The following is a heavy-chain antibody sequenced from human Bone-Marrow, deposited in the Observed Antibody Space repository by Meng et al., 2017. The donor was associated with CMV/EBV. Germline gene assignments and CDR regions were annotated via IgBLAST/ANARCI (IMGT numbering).Heavy chain of an antibody. D-gene: IGHD3-3*01. CDR1: GFTFSNYD. Sequence: GESLKISCAVSGFTFSNYDMSWVRQAPGKGLEWVAVIWYDGSNKYYADSVKGRFTISRDNSKNTLYLQMNSLRAEDTAVYYCAKALSPSYYDFWSGYSPRHGMDVWGQGTTVTVSS. CDR3: AKALSPSYYDFWSGYSPRHGMDV. V-gene: IGHV3-33*06. CDR2: IWYDGSNK. J-gene: IGHJ6*02.